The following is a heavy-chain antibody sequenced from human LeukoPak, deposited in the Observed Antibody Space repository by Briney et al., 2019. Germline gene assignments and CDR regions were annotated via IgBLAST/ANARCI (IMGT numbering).Heavy chain of an antibody. CDR2: INHSGST. J-gene: IGHJ4*02. V-gene: IGHV4-34*01. D-gene: IGHD6-6*01. CDR3: AIEDLNLYSSSMGGFDY. Sequence: SETLSLTCAVYGGSFSGYYWSWIRQPPGKGLEWIGEINHSGSTNYNPSLKSRVTISVDTSKNQFSLKLSSVTAADTAVYCCAIEDLNLYSSSMGGFDYWGQGTLVTVSS. CDR1: GGSFSGYY.